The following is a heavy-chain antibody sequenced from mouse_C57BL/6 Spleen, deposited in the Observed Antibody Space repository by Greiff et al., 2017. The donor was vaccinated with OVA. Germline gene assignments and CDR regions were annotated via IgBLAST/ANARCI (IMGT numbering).Heavy chain of an antibody. D-gene: IGHD1-1*01. J-gene: IGHJ3*01. Sequence: EVQLQQSGAELVRPGASVKLSCTASGFNIKDDYMHWVKQRPEQGLEWIGWIDPENGDTEYASKFQGKATITADTSSNTAYLQLSSLTSEDTAVYYCTTNYGTPYWGQGTLVTVSA. V-gene: IGHV14-4*01. CDR2: IDPENGDT. CDR3: TTNYGTPY. CDR1: GFNIKDDY.